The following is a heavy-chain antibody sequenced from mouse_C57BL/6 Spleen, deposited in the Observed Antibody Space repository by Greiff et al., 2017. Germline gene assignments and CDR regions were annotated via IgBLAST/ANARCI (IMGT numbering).Heavy chain of an antibody. Sequence: EVMLVESEGGLVQPGSSMKLSCTASGFTFSDYYMAWVRQVPEKGLEWVANINYDGSSTYYLDSLKSRFIISRDNAKNILYLQMSSLKSEDTATYYCARDDYDRYYYAMDYWGQGTSVTVSS. CDR3: ARDDYDRYYYAMDY. D-gene: IGHD2-4*01. CDR2: INYDGSST. J-gene: IGHJ4*01. CDR1: GFTFSDYY. V-gene: IGHV5-16*01.